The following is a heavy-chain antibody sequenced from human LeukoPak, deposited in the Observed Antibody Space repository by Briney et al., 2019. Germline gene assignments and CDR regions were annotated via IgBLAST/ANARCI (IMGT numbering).Heavy chain of an antibody. V-gene: IGHV3-30*04. J-gene: IGHJ5*02. Sequence: GRSLRLSCAASGFTFNSYAMHWVRQAPGKGLEWVSVISYDGSHKYYGDSVKGRFTISRDNSKNTLYVQMNSLRAEDTAVYYCARGNPSELLPWFDPWGQGTLVTVSS. CDR3: ARGNPSELLPWFDP. D-gene: IGHD2-15*01. CDR1: GFTFNSYA. CDR2: ISYDGSHK.